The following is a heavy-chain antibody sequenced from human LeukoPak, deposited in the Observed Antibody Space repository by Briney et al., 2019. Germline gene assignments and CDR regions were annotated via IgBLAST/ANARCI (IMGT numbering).Heavy chain of an antibody. CDR1: GGSISSYY. Sequence: SSETLSLTCTVSGGSISSYYWSWIRQPPGKGLEWIGYIYTSGSTNYNPSLKSRVTISVDTSKNQFSLKLSSETAADTAVYYCARGADSNAFDIWGQGTMVTVSS. V-gene: IGHV4-4*09. CDR3: ARGADSNAFDI. D-gene: IGHD2-21*01. J-gene: IGHJ3*02. CDR2: IYTSGST.